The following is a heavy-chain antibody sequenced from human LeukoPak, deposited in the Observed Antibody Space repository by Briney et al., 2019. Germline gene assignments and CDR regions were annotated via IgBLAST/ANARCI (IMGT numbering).Heavy chain of an antibody. CDR2: ISSSDSTI. D-gene: IGHD4-11*01. Sequence: GGSLRLSCAASGFTFSDYYMSWIRQAPGKGLEWVSYISSSDSTIYYADSVKGRFTISWDNAKNSLYLQMNSLRAEDTAVYYCARVPRAYRLNYYYYMDVWGKGTTDTVSS. J-gene: IGHJ6*03. CDR1: GFTFSDYY. V-gene: IGHV3-11*01. CDR3: ARVPRAYRLNYYYYMDV.